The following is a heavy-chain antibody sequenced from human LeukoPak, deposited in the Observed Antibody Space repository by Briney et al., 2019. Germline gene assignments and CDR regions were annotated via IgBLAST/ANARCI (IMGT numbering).Heavy chain of an antibody. D-gene: IGHD6-13*01. V-gene: IGHV4-31*03. Sequence: PSETLSLTCTVSGGSISSGGYYWSWIRQHPGKGLEWIGYIYYSGSTYYNPSLKSRVSISVDTSKNQFSLKLSSVTAADTAVYYCSRRWPRAFDIWGQGTMVTVSS. CDR1: GGSISSGGYY. J-gene: IGHJ3*02. CDR3: SRRWPRAFDI. CDR2: IYYSGST.